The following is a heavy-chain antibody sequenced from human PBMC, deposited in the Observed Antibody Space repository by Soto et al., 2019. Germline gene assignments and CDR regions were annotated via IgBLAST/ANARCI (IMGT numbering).Heavy chain of an antibody. D-gene: IGHD2-2*01. V-gene: IGHV4-34*01. Sequence: QVQLQQWGAGLLKPSETLSLTCAVYGGSFSGYYWSWIRQPPGKGLEWIGEINHSGSTNYNPSLMSRVTISVDTSKNQFSLKLSSVTAADTAVYYCAREREDIVVVPAAIGRDAFDIWGQGTMVTVSS. CDR3: AREREDIVVVPAAIGRDAFDI. CDR1: GGSFSGYY. CDR2: INHSGST. J-gene: IGHJ3*02.